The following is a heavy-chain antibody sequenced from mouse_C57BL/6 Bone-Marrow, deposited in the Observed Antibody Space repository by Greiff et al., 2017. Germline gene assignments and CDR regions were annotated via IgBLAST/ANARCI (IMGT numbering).Heavy chain of an antibody. D-gene: IGHD4-1*01. Sequence: QVQLKQSGPELVKPGASVKISCKASGYAFSSSWMNWVKQRPGKGLEWIGRIYPGDGDTNYNGKFKGKATLTADKSSSTAYMQLSSLTSEDSAVYVCARWELGRGYAMDYWGQGTSGTVSS. CDR3: ARWELGRGYAMDY. V-gene: IGHV1-82*01. CDR1: GYAFSSSW. J-gene: IGHJ4*01. CDR2: IYPGDGDT.